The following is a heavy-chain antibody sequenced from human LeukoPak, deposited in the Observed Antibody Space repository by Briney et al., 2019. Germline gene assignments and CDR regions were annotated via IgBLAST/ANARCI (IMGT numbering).Heavy chain of an antibody. Sequence: GGSLSLSCTASGFTFNAYSMNWVRQAPGKGLEWVSGINWNGGSTDYADSVKGRFTISRDNAKNALYLEMNSLRVEDTAFYYCARVERGATADYWGQGTLVTVSS. V-gene: IGHV3-20*04. CDR2: INWNGGST. CDR3: ARVERGATADY. CDR1: GFTFNAYS. J-gene: IGHJ4*02. D-gene: IGHD1-26*01.